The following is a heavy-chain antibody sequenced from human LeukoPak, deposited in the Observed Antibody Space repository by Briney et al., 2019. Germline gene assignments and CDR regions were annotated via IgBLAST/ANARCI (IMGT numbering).Heavy chain of an antibody. CDR1: GYTFTGYY. D-gene: IGHD6-19*01. CDR3: ARVRGQWLVNFDY. CDR2: INPNSGGT. V-gene: IGHV1-2*02. Sequence: ASVKVACKASGYTFTGYYMHWVRQAPGQGLEWMGWINPNSGGTHYAQKFQGRVTMTRDTSISTAYMELSRLRSDDTAVYYCARVRGQWLVNFDYWGQGTLVTVSS. J-gene: IGHJ4*02.